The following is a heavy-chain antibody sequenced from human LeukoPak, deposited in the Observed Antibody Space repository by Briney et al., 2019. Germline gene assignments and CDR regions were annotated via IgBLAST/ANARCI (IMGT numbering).Heavy chain of an antibody. D-gene: IGHD3-22*01. V-gene: IGHV1-69*05. CDR2: IIPIFGTA. J-gene: IGHJ4*02. CDR3: ARVPLSGYYDSSGYMSY. Sequence: SVKVSCKASGGTFSSYAISWERQAPGQGLEWMGRIIPIFGTANYAQKFQGRVTITTDESMSTAYMELSSLRSEDTAVYYCARVPLSGYYDSSGYMSYWGQGTLVTVSS. CDR1: GGTFSSYA.